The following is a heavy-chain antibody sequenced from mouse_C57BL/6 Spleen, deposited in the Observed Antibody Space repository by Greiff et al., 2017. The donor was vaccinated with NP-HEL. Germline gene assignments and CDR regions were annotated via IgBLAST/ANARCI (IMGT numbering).Heavy chain of an antibody. V-gene: IGHV1-81*01. CDR3: ARYDYDPYYFDY. D-gene: IGHD2-4*01. CDR1: GYTFTSYG. J-gene: IGHJ2*01. Sequence: QVQLQQSGAELARPGASVKLSCKASGYTFTSYGISWVKQRTGQGLEWIGEIYPRSGNTYYNEKFKGKATLTADKSSSTAYMQLSSLTSEDSAVYYCARYDYDPYYFDYWGQGTTLTVSS. CDR2: IYPRSGNT.